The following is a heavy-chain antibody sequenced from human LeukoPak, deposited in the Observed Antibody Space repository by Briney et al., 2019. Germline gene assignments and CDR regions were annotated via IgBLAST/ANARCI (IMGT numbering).Heavy chain of an antibody. Sequence: PGGSLRLSCAASGFTFSGFSMSWVRQSPTKGLEWEANIKQDGSERYYVDSVKGQFTISRDNAKNSLSLQMNNLRVEDTAVYYCARAGSHWHYVYWGQGTVVTVSS. D-gene: IGHD3-10*01. V-gene: IGHV3-7*01. J-gene: IGHJ4*02. CDR2: IKQDGSER. CDR1: GFTFSGFS. CDR3: ARAGSHWHYVY.